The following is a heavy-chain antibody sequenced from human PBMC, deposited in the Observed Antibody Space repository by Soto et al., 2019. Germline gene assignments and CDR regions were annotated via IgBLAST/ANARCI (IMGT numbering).Heavy chain of an antibody. J-gene: IGHJ6*02. D-gene: IGHD1-1*01. V-gene: IGHV3-48*03. CDR3: TRGGGWNQGYYHYYGMDV. CDR1: KFTFSSFE. CDR2: ISSTGSLI. Sequence: LRLSCAASKFTFSSFEVNWVRQAPGKGLEWVSYISSTGSLIYYADSVKGRFTISRDSAKNSLYLQMNSLRPEDTAIYCCTRGGGWNQGYYHYYGMDVWGQGTTVTVSS.